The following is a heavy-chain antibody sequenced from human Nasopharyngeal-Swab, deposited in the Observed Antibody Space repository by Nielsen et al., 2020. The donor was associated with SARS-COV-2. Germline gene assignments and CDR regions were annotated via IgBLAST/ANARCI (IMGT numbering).Heavy chain of an antibody. CDR3: ARGVTMVRGVSPRYYYYGMDV. CDR2: IYYSGST. D-gene: IGHD3-10*01. Sequence: SETLSLTCTVSGGSISSYYWSWIRQPPGKGLEWIGYIYYSGSTNYNPSLKSRVTISVDTSKNQFSLKLSSVTAADTAVYYCARGVTMVRGVSPRYYYYGMDVWGQGTTVTVSS. V-gene: IGHV4-59*12. J-gene: IGHJ6*02. CDR1: GGSISSYY.